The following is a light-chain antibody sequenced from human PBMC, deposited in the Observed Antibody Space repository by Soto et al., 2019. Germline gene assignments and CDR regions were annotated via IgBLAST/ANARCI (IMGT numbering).Light chain of an antibody. Sequence: DIQMTQSPASLSASIGDRFTITCRASQTVNTYLHLYQQKPGKAPKLLIYAASNLQSGVPSRFSGSGSGRDFTLTISSLQPEDLAVYFCQQYKMWPRALTFGGGTKVAIK. J-gene: IGKJ4*01. CDR2: AAS. CDR1: QTVNTY. CDR3: QQYKMWPRALT. V-gene: IGKV1-39*01.